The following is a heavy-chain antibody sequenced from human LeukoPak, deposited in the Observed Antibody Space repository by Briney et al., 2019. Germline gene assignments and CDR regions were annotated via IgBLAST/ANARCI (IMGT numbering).Heavy chain of an antibody. CDR1: GFTFSGFA. V-gene: IGHV3-23*01. D-gene: IGHD5-18*01. J-gene: IGHJ4*02. Sequence: GGSLRLSCAASGFTFSGFAMSWVRRTPGKGLEWVSGVSGSGDNTLYADSVKGRFTISRDNSKNTLYLQMNSLRAEDTAVYYCAKDRRGYSYGHFDYWGQGTLVTVSS. CDR3: AKDRRGYSYGHFDY. CDR2: VSGSGDNT.